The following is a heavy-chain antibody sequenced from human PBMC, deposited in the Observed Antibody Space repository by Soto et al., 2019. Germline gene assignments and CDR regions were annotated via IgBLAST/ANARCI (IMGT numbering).Heavy chain of an antibody. D-gene: IGHD4-17*01. Sequence: EVQLVESGGDLVKPGGSLRLSCAASGFSFSSYTMDWVRQAPGKGLEWVSSISRSSDYIYYAYSVKDRVTVSRDNAENSLSLEMNSLRAEDTAVYYCARVVRVYGGGGIPDDWGQGTLVTVSS. CDR1: GFSFSSYT. J-gene: IGHJ4*02. CDR3: ARVVRVYGGGGIPDD. V-gene: IGHV3-21*01. CDR2: ISRSSDYI.